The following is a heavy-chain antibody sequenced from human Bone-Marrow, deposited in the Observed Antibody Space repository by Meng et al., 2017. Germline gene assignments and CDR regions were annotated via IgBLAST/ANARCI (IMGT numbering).Heavy chain of an antibody. V-gene: IGHV3-23*01. Sequence: GESLKISCAVSGFTFRRSPMTWVRQAPGKGLEWVSAISGSGGSTYYADSVKGRFTISRDNSKNTLYLQMNSLRAEDTAVYYCAKGKRGLPYFDYWGQGTLVTVSS. CDR1: GFTFRRSP. D-gene: IGHD3-16*01. CDR2: ISGSGGST. CDR3: AKGKRGLPYFDY. J-gene: IGHJ4*02.